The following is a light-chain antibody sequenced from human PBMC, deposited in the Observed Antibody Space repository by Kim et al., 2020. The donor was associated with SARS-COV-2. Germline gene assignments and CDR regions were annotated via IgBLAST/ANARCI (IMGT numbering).Light chain of an antibody. V-gene: IGLV3-1*01. J-gene: IGLJ2*01. CDR2: QGA. Sequence: PGQTATRTCTERELGNTGVSWDEQWPGRAPVVVIYQGAERTSGIPERFSGSTSGDTGALTISGTQALDEADYYCQAWDSSTGIVGGGPQLTVL. CDR3: QAWDSSTGI. CDR1: ELGNTG.